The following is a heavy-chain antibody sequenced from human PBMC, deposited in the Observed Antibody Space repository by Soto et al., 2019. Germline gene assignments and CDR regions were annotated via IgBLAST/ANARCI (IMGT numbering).Heavy chain of an antibody. CDR1: CGSNIRDGYY. Sequence: SETLSLTRTVSCGSNIRDGYYWSWIRQDPGKCLEWIAYISYSGSSYSNPSLKSRVTISADTSKNQFSLRLTSVTAADTAVYFCARATPAGSAEFWGQGNLV. CDR3: ARATPAGSAEF. D-gene: IGHD2-2*01. J-gene: IGHJ4*02. CDR2: ISYSGSS. V-gene: IGHV4-31*03.